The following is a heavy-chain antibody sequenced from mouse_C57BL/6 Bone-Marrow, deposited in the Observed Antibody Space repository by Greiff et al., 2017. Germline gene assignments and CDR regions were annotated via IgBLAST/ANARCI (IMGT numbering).Heavy chain of an antibody. CDR3: ARGYYGSSLNWDFDV. CDR1: GYTFTSYG. D-gene: IGHD1-1*01. Sequence: QVQLKQSGAELARPGASVKLSCKASGYTFTSYGISWVKQRTGQGLEWIGEIYPRSGNTYYNEKFKGKATLTADKSSSTAYMELRSLTSEDSAVYFCARGYYGSSLNWDFDVWGTGTTVTVSS. J-gene: IGHJ1*03. CDR2: IYPRSGNT. V-gene: IGHV1-81*01.